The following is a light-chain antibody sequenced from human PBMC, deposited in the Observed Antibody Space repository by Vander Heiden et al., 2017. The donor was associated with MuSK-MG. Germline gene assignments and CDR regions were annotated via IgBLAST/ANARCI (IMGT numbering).Light chain of an antibody. CDR1: QDIIKY. CDR3: QQYHSLPHT. CDR2: DAS. J-gene: IGKJ2*01. Sequence: DIQMTQSPSSLSASVGDRVTITCQASQDIIKYLNWYQQKPGKAPNLLIYDASNLETGAPSRFCGSGSGTDFTFTISSLQPEDVATYYCQQYHSLPHTFGQGTKLDVK. V-gene: IGKV1-33*01.